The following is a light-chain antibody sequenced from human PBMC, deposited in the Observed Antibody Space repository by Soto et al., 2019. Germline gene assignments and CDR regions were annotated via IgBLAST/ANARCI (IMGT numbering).Light chain of an antibody. V-gene: IGKV3-20*01. CDR1: QSVDSS. Sequence: EIVLTQSPGTLSLSPGERATLSSRASQSVDSSLAWYQQKPGQAPRLLIYGASSRATGIPDTFSGSGSGTDFTLTISRLEPEDFAVYYCQQYGSSPRTCGQGTRVQIK. CDR3: QQYGSSPRT. CDR2: GAS. J-gene: IGKJ1*01.